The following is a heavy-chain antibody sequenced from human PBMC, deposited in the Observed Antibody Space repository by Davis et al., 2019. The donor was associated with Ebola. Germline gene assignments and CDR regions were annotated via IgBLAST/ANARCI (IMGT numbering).Heavy chain of an antibody. V-gene: IGHV3-48*02. CDR2: ISSGSGTI. D-gene: IGHD5-18*01. CDR1: GFTFSSYS. J-gene: IGHJ4*02. CDR3: LTAMGYFDY. Sequence: GSLRLSCAASGFTFSSYSMNWVRQAPGKGLEWVSYISSGSGTIYYADSVKGRFTISRDNAKNSLFLQMNSLRDEDTAVYYCLTAMGYFDYWGQGTLVTVSS.